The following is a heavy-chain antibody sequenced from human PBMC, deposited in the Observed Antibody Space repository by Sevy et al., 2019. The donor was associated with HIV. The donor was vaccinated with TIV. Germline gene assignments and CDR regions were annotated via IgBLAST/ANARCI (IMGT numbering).Heavy chain of an antibody. CDR3: ARDLRAGSYGYDAFDI. D-gene: IGHD3-10*01. V-gene: IGHV3-48*01. J-gene: IGHJ3*02. Sequence: GGSLRLSCAASGFTFSSYSMNWVRQAPGKGLEWVSYISSSSSTIYYADSVKGRFTISRDNAKNSRYLQMNSLRAEDTAVYYCARDLRAGSYGYDAFDIWGQGTMVTVSS. CDR2: ISSSSSTI. CDR1: GFTFSSYS.